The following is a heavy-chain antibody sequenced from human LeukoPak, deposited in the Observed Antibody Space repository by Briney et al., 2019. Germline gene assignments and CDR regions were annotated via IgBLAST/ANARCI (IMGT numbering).Heavy chain of an antibody. CDR2: IKQDGSEK. Sequence: GGSLRLSCAASGFTFSSYWMSWVRQAPGKGLEWVAYIKQDGSEKFYVDSVKGRFTISRDNAKNSLYLQMNSLRAEDTAVYYCARDFEYSNAPGGGQGTLVTVSS. CDR1: GFTFSSYW. V-gene: IGHV3-7*01. J-gene: IGHJ4*02. CDR3: ARDFEYSNAPG. D-gene: IGHD6-6*01.